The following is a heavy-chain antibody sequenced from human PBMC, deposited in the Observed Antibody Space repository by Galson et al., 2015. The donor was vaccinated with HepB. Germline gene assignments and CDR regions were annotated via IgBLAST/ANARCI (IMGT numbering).Heavy chain of an antibody. V-gene: IGHV1-69*13. J-gene: IGHJ4*02. Sequence: SVKVSCKASGGTFSSYAISWVRQAPGQGLEWMGGIIPIFGTANYAQKFQGRVTITADESTSTAYMELSSLRSEDTAVYYCARPHYYDSSGGPDYWGQGTLVTVSS. CDR2: IIPIFGTA. D-gene: IGHD3-22*01. CDR1: GGTFSSYA. CDR3: ARPHYYDSSGGPDY.